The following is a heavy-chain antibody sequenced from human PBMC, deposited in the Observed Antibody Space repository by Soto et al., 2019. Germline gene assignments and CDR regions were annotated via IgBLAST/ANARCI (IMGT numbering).Heavy chain of an antibody. Sequence: ASVKVSCKASGYTFTSYGISWVRQAPGQGLEWMGWISAYNGNTNYAQKLQGRVTMTTDTSTSTAYMELRSLRSDDTAVYYCARDQYDFWSGPDYYYYGMDVWGQGTTVTVSS. J-gene: IGHJ6*02. CDR1: GYTFTSYG. V-gene: IGHV1-18*01. CDR2: ISAYNGNT. CDR3: ARDQYDFWSGPDYYYYGMDV. D-gene: IGHD3-3*01.